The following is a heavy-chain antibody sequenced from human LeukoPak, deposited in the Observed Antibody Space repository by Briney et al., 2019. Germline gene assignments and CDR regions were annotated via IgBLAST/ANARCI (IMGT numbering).Heavy chain of an antibody. CDR1: GDSLTSGSRY. CDR3: ARCMSELDYGDYAYYYHMDV. J-gene: IGHJ6*04. V-gene: IGHV4-61*09. Sequence: PSQTLSLTCTVSGDSLTSGSRYWSWIRQPAGKGLEWIGHFYSSTRTTYNPSLESRVTISGDTAKNQFSPKLDSVTAAHTAVFFCARCMSELDYGDYAYYYHMDVWGKGTTVTVSS. D-gene: IGHD4-17*01. CDR2: FYSSTRT.